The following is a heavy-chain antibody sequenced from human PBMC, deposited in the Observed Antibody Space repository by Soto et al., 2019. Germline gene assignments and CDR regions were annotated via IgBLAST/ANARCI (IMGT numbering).Heavy chain of an antibody. J-gene: IGHJ3*02. Sequence: GGSLRLSCASSGLTFSSYAMTLIRQAPGKGLEWVSAISTTGGSAYYADSVKGRFTVSRDNSKSTLYLQMNSLRAEDTAVYYCTVYDNSGWRAFDIWGQGTMVTVSS. CDR2: ISTTGGSA. CDR3: TVYDNSGWRAFDI. CDR1: GLTFSSYA. V-gene: IGHV3-23*01. D-gene: IGHD3-22*01.